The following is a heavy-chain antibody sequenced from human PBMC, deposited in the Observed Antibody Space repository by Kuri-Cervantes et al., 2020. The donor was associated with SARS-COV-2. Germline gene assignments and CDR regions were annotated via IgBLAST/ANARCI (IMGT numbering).Heavy chain of an antibody. J-gene: IGHJ4*02. CDR3: ARVTPTGKLDY. CDR2: IWYDGSNK. CDR1: GFTFSSYG. D-gene: IGHD2-15*01. V-gene: IGHV3-33*01. Sequence: GESLKISCAASGFTFSSYGMHWVRQAPGKGLEWVAVIWYDGSNKYYADSVKGRFTISRDNAENSLYLQMNSLRAEDTAVYYCARVTPTGKLDYWGQGTLVTVSS.